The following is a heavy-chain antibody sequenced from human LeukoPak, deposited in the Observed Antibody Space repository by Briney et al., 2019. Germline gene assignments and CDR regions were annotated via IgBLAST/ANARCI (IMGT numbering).Heavy chain of an antibody. J-gene: IGHJ4*02. CDR3: ARATYSSGWPQYYFDY. V-gene: IGHV4-38-2*02. D-gene: IGHD6-19*01. CDR1: GYSISSGYY. CDR2: IYHSGST. Sequence: SETLSLTCTVSGYSISSGYYWGWIRQPPGKGLEWIGSIYHSGSTYYNPSLKSRVTISVDTSKNQFSLKLSSVTAADTAVYYCARATYSSGWPQYYFDYWGQGTLVTVSS.